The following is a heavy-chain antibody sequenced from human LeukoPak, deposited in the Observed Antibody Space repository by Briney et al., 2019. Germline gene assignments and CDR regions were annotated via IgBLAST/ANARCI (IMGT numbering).Heavy chain of an antibody. CDR1: SDSISTYY. V-gene: IGHV4-4*07. D-gene: IGHD3-22*01. Sequence: PSETLSLTCTVSSDSISTYYWSWIRQPAGKGLELIGRIYTSGSTNYNPSLKSRVTMSVDTSKNQFSLKLSSVTAADTAVYYCASTSDSGGYYYDYWGQGTLVTVSS. J-gene: IGHJ4*02. CDR3: ASTSDSGGYYYDY. CDR2: IYTSGST.